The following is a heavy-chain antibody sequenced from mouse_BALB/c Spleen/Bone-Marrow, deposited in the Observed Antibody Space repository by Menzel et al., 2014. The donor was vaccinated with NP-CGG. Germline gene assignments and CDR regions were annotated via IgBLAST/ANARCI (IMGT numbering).Heavy chain of an antibody. CDR3: ARGEVRPFDY. D-gene: IGHD2-14*01. CDR1: GFSLTSYG. J-gene: IGHJ2*01. V-gene: IGHV2-2*02. Sequence: VQGVESGPGLVQPSQSLSITCTVSGFSLTSYGVHWVRQSPGKGLEWLGVIWSGGSTDYNAAFISRLSISKDNSKSQVSFKMNSLQANDTAIYYCARGEVRPFDYWGQGTTLTVSS. CDR2: IWSGGST.